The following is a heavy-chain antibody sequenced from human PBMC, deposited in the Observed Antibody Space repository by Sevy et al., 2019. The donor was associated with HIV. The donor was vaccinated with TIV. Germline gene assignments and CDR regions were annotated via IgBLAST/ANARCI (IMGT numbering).Heavy chain of an antibody. Sequence: GGSLRLSCAASGFTVSNNYMSWVRQAPEKGLEWVSVIYSGGSTYYADSVKGRFSISRDSSKNTLYLQMNSLRAEDTAMYYCALERLSSDVAEYFQNWGQGTLVTVSS. CDR2: IYSGGST. D-gene: IGHD1-1*01. CDR1: GFTVSNNY. J-gene: IGHJ1*01. CDR3: ALERLSSDVAEYFQN. V-gene: IGHV3-53*05.